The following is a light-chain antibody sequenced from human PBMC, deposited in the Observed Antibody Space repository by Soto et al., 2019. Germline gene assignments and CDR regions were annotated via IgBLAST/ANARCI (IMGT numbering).Light chain of an antibody. CDR3: CSYAGTSTSV. CDR1: SSDIGSYNL. Sequence: QSVLTQPASVSGSPGQSITISCTGTSSDIGSYNLVSWYQQHPGKAPKLIIYDGNKRPSGVSDRFSASKSGNTASLTISGLQAEDEAYYYCCSYAGTSTSVFGGGTKLTVL. CDR2: DGN. V-gene: IGLV2-23*01. J-gene: IGLJ3*02.